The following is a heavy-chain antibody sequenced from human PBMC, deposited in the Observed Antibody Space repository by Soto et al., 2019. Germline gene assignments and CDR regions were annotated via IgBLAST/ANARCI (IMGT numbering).Heavy chain of an antibody. J-gene: IGHJ6*03. D-gene: IGHD3-10*01. Sequence: GGSLRLSCAASGFMFSNYGMSWIRQAPGKGLGWVSAISGSGGRTHYADSVKGRLTISRDNSKNTLFLQMNSLRAEDTAVYCCAKEYGSGSYGYYYYMDVWGKGTTVTVSS. CDR2: ISGSGGRT. V-gene: IGHV3-23*01. CDR1: GFMFSNYG. CDR3: AKEYGSGSYGYYYYMDV.